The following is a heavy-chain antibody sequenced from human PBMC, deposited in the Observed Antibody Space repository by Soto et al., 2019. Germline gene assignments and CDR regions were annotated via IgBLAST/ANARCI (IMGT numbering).Heavy chain of an antibody. CDR2: INHRGST. CDR3: AGQVGLLVTDGMRDYYYYYGMDV. Sequence: PATMSLTCCVYGWSFGGYYLSWLRQPPGKGLEWIGEINHRGSTNYNPSLKSRVTISIDTSKNQLSLKLSSVTAADTAVYYCAGQVGLLVTDGMRDYYYYYGMDVGAKGPRSPSP. CDR1: GWSFGGYY. V-gene: IGHV4-34*01. J-gene: IGHJ6*02. D-gene: IGHD2-2*01.